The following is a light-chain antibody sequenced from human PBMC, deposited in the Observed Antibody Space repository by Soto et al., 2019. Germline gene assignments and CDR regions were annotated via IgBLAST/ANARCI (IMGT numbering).Light chain of an antibody. V-gene: IGLV2-11*01. CDR3: CSYAGSYTYV. CDR1: SSDVGGYNY. CDR2: DVS. Sequence: QSALTQPRSVSGSPGQSVTISCTGTSSDVGGYNYVSRYQQHPGKAPKLMIYDVSKRPSGVPDRFSGSKSGNTASLTISGLQAEDEADYYCCSYAGSYTYVLGTG. J-gene: IGLJ1*01.